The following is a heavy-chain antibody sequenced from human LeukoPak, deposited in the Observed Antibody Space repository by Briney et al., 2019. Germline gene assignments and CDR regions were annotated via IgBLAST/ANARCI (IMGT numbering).Heavy chain of an antibody. J-gene: IGHJ6*03. CDR1: GGSISSGSYY. Sequence: SQTLSLTCTVSGGSISSGSYYWSWIRQPAGKRLEWIGRIYTSGSTNYNPSLKSRVTISVDTSKNQFSLKLSSVTAADTAVYYCARAHPYYYYYMDVWGKGTTVTVSS. V-gene: IGHV4-61*02. CDR2: IYTSGST. CDR3: ARAHPYYYYYMDV.